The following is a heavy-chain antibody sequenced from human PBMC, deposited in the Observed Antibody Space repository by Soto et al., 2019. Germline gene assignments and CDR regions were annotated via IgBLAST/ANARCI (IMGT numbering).Heavy chain of an antibody. V-gene: IGHV3-23*01. J-gene: IGHJ4*02. CDR3: AKGGLYISSSWYEGY. CDR1: GFTFSNYA. D-gene: IGHD6-13*01. CDR2: ISGSGGSA. Sequence: VQLLESGGGLVQPGGSLRLSCAASGFTFSNYAMSWVRQAPGKGLEWVSSISGSGGSAYNADSVRGRFTIPRDNSKNTLYLQMNSLRAEDTAVYYCAKGGLYISSSWYEGYWGQGTLVTVSS.